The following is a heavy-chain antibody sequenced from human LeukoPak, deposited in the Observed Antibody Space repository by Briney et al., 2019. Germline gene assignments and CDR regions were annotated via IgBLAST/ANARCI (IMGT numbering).Heavy chain of an antibody. CDR1: GYTLTELS. Sequence: GASVKVSCKVSGYTLTELSMHWVRQAPGKGLEWMGGFDPEDGETIYAQKFQGRVTMTEDTSTDTAYMELSSLRSEDTAVYYCATDTPLRYFDWLLLPARNSLSTNWVHYWGQGTLVTVSS. V-gene: IGHV1-24*01. D-gene: IGHD3-9*01. CDR2: FDPEDGET. J-gene: IGHJ4*02. CDR3: ATDTPLRYFDWLLLPARNSLSTNWVHY.